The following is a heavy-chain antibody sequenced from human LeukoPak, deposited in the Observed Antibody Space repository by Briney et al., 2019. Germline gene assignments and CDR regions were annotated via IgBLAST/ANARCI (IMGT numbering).Heavy chain of an antibody. CDR3: ARVTRSGSYYYYYGMDV. J-gene: IGHJ6*02. V-gene: IGHV4-34*01. Sequence: SETLSFTCAVYGGSFSGYYWSWIRQPPGKGLEWIGEINHSGSTNYNPSLKSRVTISVDTSKNQFSLKLSSVTAADTAVYYCARVTRSGSYYYYYGMDVWGQGTTVTVSS. CDR2: INHSGST. D-gene: IGHD1-26*01. CDR1: GGSFSGYY.